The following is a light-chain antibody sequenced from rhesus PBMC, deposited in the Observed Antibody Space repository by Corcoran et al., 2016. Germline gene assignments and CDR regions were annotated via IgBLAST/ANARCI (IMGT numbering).Light chain of an antibody. V-gene: IGKV2-104*02. Sequence: DIVMTQTPLSLPVTPGEPASISCRSSQSLLDSEDGNTYLDWYLQKPGQSPQLLIYEVSNRASGVPERFSGTGSDSDFTLKISGVEAGDVGVYYCMQALGFPLTFGGGTKVEIK. CDR2: EVS. CDR1: QSLLDSEDGNTY. J-gene: IGKJ4*01. CDR3: MQALGFPLT.